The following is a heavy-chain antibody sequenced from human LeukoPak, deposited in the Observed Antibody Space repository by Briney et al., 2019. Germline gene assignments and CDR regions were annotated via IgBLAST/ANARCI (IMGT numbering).Heavy chain of an antibody. CDR2: ISNTGGST. CDR1: GFSFNTYA. Sequence: GGSLRLSCAASGFSFNTYAMSWVRQAPGKGLEWVSAISNTGGSTYYADSVKGRFTISRDKSKNTLSLQMNSLRAEDTAVYYCAQQVGYCSSGSCYFTYWGQGTLVTVS. CDR3: AQQVGYCSSGSCYFTY. V-gene: IGHV3-23*01. J-gene: IGHJ1*01. D-gene: IGHD2-15*01.